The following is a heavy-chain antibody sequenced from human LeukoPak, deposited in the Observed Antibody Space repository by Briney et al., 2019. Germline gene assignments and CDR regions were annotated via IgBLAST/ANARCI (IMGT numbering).Heavy chain of an antibody. D-gene: IGHD4-17*01. CDR3: ARDSSVTTVDY. J-gene: IGHJ4*02. Sequence: GGSLRLSCAASGFIASCNYMTWVRQAPGKGLEWVAVIYSSGGTYYADSVKGRFTISRDNSKNTLYLQMNSLRAEDTAVYYCARDSSVTTVDYWGQGTLVTVSS. V-gene: IGHV3-66*01. CDR1: GFIASCNY. CDR2: IYSSGGT.